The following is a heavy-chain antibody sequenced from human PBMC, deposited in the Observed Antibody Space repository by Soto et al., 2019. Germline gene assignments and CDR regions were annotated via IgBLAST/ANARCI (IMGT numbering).Heavy chain of an antibody. CDR1: GGSISSYY. Sequence: SETLPLTCTVSGGSISSYYWSWIRQPPRKGLEGIGHSYYSGSTNYNPSLKNRVTISVDTPKNQFSLKLSSVTAADTAVYYCARLNGGYCSGGSCYGAYYCYYMDVWGKGTTVTVSS. D-gene: IGHD2-15*01. CDR3: ARLNGGYCSGGSCYGAYYCYYMDV. CDR2: SYYSGST. V-gene: IGHV4-59*08. J-gene: IGHJ6*03.